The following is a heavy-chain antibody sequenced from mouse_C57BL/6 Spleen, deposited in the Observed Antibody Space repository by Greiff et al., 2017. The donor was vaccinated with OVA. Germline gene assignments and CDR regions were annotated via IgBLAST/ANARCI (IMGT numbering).Heavy chain of an antibody. CDR2: ISYSGST. J-gene: IGHJ2*01. CDR3: ARGGTWGFDY. Sequence: DVQLQESGPGMVKPSQSLSLTCTVTGYSITSGYDWHWIRHFPGNKLEWMGYISYSGSTNYNPSLKSRISITHDTSKNHFFLKLNSVTTEDTATYYCARGGTWGFDYWGQGTTLTVSS. D-gene: IGHD3-3*01. V-gene: IGHV3-1*01. CDR1: GYSITSGYD.